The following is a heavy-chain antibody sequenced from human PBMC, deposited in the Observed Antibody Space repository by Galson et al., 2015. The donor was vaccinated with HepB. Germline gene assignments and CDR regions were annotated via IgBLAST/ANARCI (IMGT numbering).Heavy chain of an antibody. Sequence: SLRLSCAASGFMFSGSAIHWVRQAPGKGLEWVAVISYDGGNKYYGDSVKGRFTISRDNAQNTLHLQMNSLRGEDTGVYYCAKEWMRSGGYIQSFYHYGMPVWGQGTTVTVSS. CDR2: ISYDGGNK. D-gene: IGHD2-15*01. V-gene: IGHV3-30*18. CDR3: AKEWMRSGGYIQSFYHYGMPV. CDR1: GFMFSGSA. J-gene: IGHJ6*02.